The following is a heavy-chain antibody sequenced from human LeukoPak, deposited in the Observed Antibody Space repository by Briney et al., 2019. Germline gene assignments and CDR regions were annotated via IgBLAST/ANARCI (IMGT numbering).Heavy chain of an antibody. CDR1: GYTFTSYD. V-gene: IGHV1-8*03. CDR3: ARDSSGWYHWFDP. D-gene: IGHD6-19*01. Sequence: GASVKVSCKASGYTFTSYDINWVRQATGQGLGWMGWMNPNSGNTGYAQKFQGRVTITRNTSISTAYMELSSLKSEDTAVYYCARDSSGWYHWFDPWGQGTLVTVSS. CDR2: MNPNSGNT. J-gene: IGHJ5*02.